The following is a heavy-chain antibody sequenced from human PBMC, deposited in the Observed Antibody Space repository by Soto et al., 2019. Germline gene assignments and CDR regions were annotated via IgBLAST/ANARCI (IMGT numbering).Heavy chain of an antibody. J-gene: IGHJ4*02. Sequence: QVQLVQSGAEVKKPGSSVKVSCKASGGTFSSYAISWVRQAPGQGLEWMGGIIPTFGTANYAQKFQGRVTITADESTSTAYMELSSLRSEDTAVSYCATDESPGDVASNDYWGQGTLVTVSS. CDR3: ATDESPGDVASNDY. CDR2: IIPTFGTA. D-gene: IGHD7-27*01. V-gene: IGHV1-69*01. CDR1: GGTFSSYA.